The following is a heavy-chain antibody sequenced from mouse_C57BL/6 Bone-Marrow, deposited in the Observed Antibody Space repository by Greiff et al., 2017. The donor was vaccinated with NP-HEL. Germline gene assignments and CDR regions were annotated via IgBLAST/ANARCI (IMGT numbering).Heavy chain of an antibody. D-gene: IGHD2-5*01. V-gene: IGHV1-42*01. CDR1: GYSFTGYY. J-gene: IGHJ1*03. CDR3: ARSNYPLYWYFDV. CDR2: INPSTGGT. Sequence: EVQLQQSGPELVKPGASVKISCKASGYSFTGYYMNWVKQSPEKSLEWIGEINPSTGGTTYNQKFKAKATLTVDKSSSTAYMQLKSLTSEDSAVYYCARSNYPLYWYFDVWGTGTTVTVSS.